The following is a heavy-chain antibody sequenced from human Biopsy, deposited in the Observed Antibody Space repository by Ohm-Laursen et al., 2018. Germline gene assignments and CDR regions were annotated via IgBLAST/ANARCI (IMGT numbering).Heavy chain of an antibody. CDR1: GFTFSNYA. Sequence: SLRLSCAASGFTFSNYAMSWVRQAPGKGLEWVSGISGSGGRTYYAESMKGRFTTSRDNSKKTVYLQMKSLRAEDTAVYYCAKEVFSAVGTSGFDPWGQGTLVTVSS. CDR3: AKEVFSAVGTSGFDP. D-gene: IGHD1/OR15-1a*01. CDR2: ISGSGGRT. J-gene: IGHJ5*02. V-gene: IGHV3-23*01.